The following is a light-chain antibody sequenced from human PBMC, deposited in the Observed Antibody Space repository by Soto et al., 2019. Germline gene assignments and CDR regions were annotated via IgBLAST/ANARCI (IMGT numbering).Light chain of an antibody. Sequence: ALTQPASVSGSPGQSITISCTGTSSDVGGYNYVSWYQQHPGKAPKLMIYDVSNRPSGVSNRFSGSKSGNTASLTISGLQAEDEADYYCSSYTTSSPHVVFGGGTQLTVL. V-gene: IGLV2-14*01. CDR3: SSYTTSSPHVV. J-gene: IGLJ2*01. CDR1: SSDVGGYNY. CDR2: DVS.